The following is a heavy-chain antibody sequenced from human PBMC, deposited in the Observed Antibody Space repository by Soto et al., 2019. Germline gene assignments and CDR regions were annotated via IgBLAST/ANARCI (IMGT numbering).Heavy chain of an antibody. CDR2: IYYDGST. D-gene: IGHD2-2*01. Sequence: SETLSLTCTVSGASISSNTYYWAWIRRPPGKGLECIGSIYYDGSTYYNPSLKSRLIISVDTSKNQLSLELSSVTAADTAVYYCAGARGYCSSTSCYDNYYGMDVWGQGTTVTVSS. CDR1: GASISSNTYY. V-gene: IGHV4-39*01. CDR3: AGARGYCSSTSCYDNYYGMDV. J-gene: IGHJ6*02.